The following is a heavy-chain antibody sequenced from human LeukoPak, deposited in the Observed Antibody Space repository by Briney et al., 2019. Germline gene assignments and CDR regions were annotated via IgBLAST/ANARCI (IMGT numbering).Heavy chain of an antibody. D-gene: IGHD6-13*01. CDR3: ARGRTPRIAAAGIRLGWFDP. V-gene: IGHV1-8*01. CDR1: GYTFTSYD. CDR2: MNPNSGNT. Sequence: ASVKVSCKASGYTFTSYDINWVRQATGQGLEWMGWMNPNSGNTGYAQKFQGRVTMTRNTSISTAYMELSSLRSEDTAVYYCARGRTPRIAAAGIRLGWFDPWGQGTLVTVSS. J-gene: IGHJ5*02.